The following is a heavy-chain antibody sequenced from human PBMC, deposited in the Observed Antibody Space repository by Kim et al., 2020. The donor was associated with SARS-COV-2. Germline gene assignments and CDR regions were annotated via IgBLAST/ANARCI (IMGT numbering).Heavy chain of an antibody. CDR3: ARVRVRRYNSSGGDWYFDL. Sequence: SETLSLTCAVYGGSFSGYYWSWIRQPPGKGLEWIGEINHSGSTNYNPSLKSRVTISVDTSKNQFSLKLSSVTAADTAVYYCARVRVRRYNSSGGDWYFDLWGRGTLGTVSS. CDR2: INHSGST. V-gene: IGHV4-34*01. D-gene: IGHD6-19*01. CDR1: GGSFSGYY. J-gene: IGHJ2*01.